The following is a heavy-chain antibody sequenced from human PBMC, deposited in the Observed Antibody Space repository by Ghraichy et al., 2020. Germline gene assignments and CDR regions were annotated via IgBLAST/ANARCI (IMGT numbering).Heavy chain of an antibody. J-gene: IGHJ4*02. CDR3: ARDRRDNNDSSGSMRN. V-gene: IGHV4-61*01. CDR1: GDSVSSGTYY. Sequence: SQTLSLTCTVSGDSVSSGTYYWSWIRQPPGKGLEWIGYIYYRGNTNYNPSLKSRVAISEDTSKNQFSLRLSSVTAEDTAVYYCARDRRDNNDSSGSMRNWGQPRQVSVSS. D-gene: IGHD3-22*01. CDR2: IYYRGNT.